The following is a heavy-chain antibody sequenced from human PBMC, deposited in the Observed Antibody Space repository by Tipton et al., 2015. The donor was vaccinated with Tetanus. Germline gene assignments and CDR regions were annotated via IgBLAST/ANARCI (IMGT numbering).Heavy chain of an antibody. Sequence: CAASGFTFDDYTMHWVRQAPGKGLEWVSLISWDGGSTYYADSVKGRFTISRDNSKNSLYLQMNSLRTEDTALYYCAKDHGLRFLEWTPYFDYWGQGTLVTVSS. CDR3: AKDHGLRFLEWTPYFDY. V-gene: IGHV3-43*01. J-gene: IGHJ4*02. D-gene: IGHD3-3*01. CDR1: GFTFDDYT. CDR2: ISWDGGST.